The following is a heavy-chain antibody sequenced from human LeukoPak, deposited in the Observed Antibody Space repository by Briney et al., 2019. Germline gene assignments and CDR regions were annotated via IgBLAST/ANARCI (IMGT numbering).Heavy chain of an antibody. V-gene: IGHV3-23*01. CDR3: AKDRSYYDSSGYHDY. J-gene: IGHJ4*02. D-gene: IGHD3-22*01. Sequence: GGSLRLSCAASGFTFSSYAMSWVRQAPGKGLEWVPAISGSGGSTYYADSVKGRFTISRDNSKNTLYLQMNSLRAEDTAVYYCAKDRSYYDSSGYHDYWGQGTLVTVSS. CDR2: ISGSGGST. CDR1: GFTFSSYA.